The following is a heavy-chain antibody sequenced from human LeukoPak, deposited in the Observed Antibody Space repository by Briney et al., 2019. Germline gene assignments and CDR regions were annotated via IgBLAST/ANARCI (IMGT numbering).Heavy chain of an antibody. CDR3: AHRGKYLTWFDP. CDR1: GFSLPTSAVG. Sequence: SGPTLLHPPRTLTLTCTFSGFSLPTSAVGVGWIRKPPGQPLEWLALIYSDNDKRYNPSLKSRLSITKDTSKNQVVLTVTNVDVEDTATYFCAHRGKYLTWFDPWGQGTLVSVSS. V-gene: IGHV2-5*02. D-gene: IGHD2-2*01. J-gene: IGHJ5*02. CDR2: IYSDNDK.